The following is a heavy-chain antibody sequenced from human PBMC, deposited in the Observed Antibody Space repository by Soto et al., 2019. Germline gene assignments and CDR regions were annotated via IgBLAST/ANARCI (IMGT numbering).Heavy chain of an antibody. CDR2: ISSTGGST. V-gene: IGHV3-23*01. D-gene: IGHD3-3*01. CDR1: RFTFSNYA. Sequence: PGGSLRLSCAASRFTFSNYAMSWVRQAPGKGLGWVSGISSTGGSTYYADSVEGRFTISRDNSKNTLDLQMSSLRAEDTAIYYCARAHDYDFWSGFLFYGMDVWGQGTTVTVSS. J-gene: IGHJ6*02. CDR3: ARAHDYDFWSGFLFYGMDV.